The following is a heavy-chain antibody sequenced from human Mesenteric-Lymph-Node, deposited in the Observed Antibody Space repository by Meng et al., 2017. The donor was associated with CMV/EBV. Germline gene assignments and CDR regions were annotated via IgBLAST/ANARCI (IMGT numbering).Heavy chain of an antibody. CDR1: GFTFSSYG. V-gene: IGHV3-30*02. D-gene: IGHD2-2*01. CDR3: ARYYQDIVVIPDAHDAFDV. Sequence: GGSLRLSCAASGFTFSSYGMHWVRQAPGKGLEWVAFIRYDGNNKDYVDSVKGRFAISRDNSKHTLYLQMNSLRPEDTAVYYCARYYQDIVVIPDAHDAFDVWGQGTMVTVSS. CDR2: IRYDGNNK. J-gene: IGHJ3*01.